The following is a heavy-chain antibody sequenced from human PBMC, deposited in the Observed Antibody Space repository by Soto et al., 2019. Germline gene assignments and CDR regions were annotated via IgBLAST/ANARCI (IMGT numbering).Heavy chain of an antibody. D-gene: IGHD3-3*01. Sequence: GASVKVSCKASGYTFTSYGISWVRQAPGQGLEWMGWISAYNGNTNYAQKLQGRVTMTTDTSTSTAYMELRSLRSDDTAVYYCARHFENYDFWSGYYKYYFDYWGQGTLVTVSS. V-gene: IGHV1-18*01. CDR3: ARHFENYDFWSGYYKYYFDY. CDR1: GYTFTSYG. J-gene: IGHJ4*02. CDR2: ISAYNGNT.